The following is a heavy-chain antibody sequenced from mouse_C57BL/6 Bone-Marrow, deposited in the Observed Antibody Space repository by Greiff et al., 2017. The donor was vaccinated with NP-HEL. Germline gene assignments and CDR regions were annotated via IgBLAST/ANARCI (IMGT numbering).Heavy chain of an antibody. CDR3: ARWVYYDGNAMDY. D-gene: IGHD2-4*01. V-gene: IGHV1-7*01. CDR2: INPSSGYT. Sequence: VQLQQSGAELAKPGASVKLSCKASGYTFTSYWMHWVKQRPGQGLEWIGYINPSSGYTKYNQKYKDKATLTADKSSSTAYMQLSSLTYEDSAVYYCARWVYYDGNAMDYWGQGTSVTVSS. CDR1: GYTFTSYW. J-gene: IGHJ4*01.